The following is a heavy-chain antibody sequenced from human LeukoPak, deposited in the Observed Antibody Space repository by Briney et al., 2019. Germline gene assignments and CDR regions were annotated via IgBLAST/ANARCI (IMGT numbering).Heavy chain of an antibody. CDR3: ARHRLHRLYYDSSGYYHDAFDI. CDR1: GGTFSSYA. D-gene: IGHD3-22*01. J-gene: IGHJ3*02. CDR2: ISAYNGNT. Sequence: VASVKVSCKASGGTFSSYAISWVRQAPGQGLEWMGWISAYNGNTNYAQKFRGRVTMTTDTSTSTAYMELRSLRSGDTAVYYCARHRLHRLYYDSSGYYHDAFDIWGQGTMVTVSS. V-gene: IGHV1-18*01.